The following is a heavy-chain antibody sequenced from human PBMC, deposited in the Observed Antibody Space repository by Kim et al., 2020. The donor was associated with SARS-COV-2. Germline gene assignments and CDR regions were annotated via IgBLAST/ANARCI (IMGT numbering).Heavy chain of an antibody. CDR1: GGSFSGYY. D-gene: IGHD1-7*01. V-gene: IGHV4-34*01. CDR2: INHSGST. Sequence: SETLSLTCAVYGGSFSGYYWSWIRQPPGKGLEWIGEINHSGSTNYNPSLKSRVTISVDTSKNQFSLKLSSVTAADTAVYYCARRGNRWSGTTPFDYWGQGTLVTVSS. CDR3: ARRGNRWSGTTPFDY. J-gene: IGHJ4*02.